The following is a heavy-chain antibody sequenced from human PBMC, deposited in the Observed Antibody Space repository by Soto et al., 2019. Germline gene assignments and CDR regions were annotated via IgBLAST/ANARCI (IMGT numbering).Heavy chain of an antibody. D-gene: IGHD3-10*01. Sequence: GGSLRLSCAASGFTFSGSAMHWVRQASGKGLEWVGRIRSKANSYAAAYAASMKGRLTISRDDSKNTAYLQMNSLKTEDKAVNYCTSGLEGFGAFDIWGQGTMVTVSS. V-gene: IGHV3-73*01. CDR1: GFTFSGSA. CDR2: IRSKANSYAA. CDR3: TSGLEGFGAFDI. J-gene: IGHJ3*02.